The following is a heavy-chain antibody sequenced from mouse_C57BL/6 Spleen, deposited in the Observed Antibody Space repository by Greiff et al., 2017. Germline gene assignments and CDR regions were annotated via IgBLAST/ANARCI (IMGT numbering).Heavy chain of an antibody. CDR3: ARGDYYSNDEDAMDY. D-gene: IGHD2-5*01. CDR2: INPNYGTT. CDR1: GYSFTDYN. V-gene: IGHV1-39*01. J-gene: IGHJ4*01. Sequence: EVKLMESGPELVKPGASVKISCKASGYSFTDYNMNWVKQSNGKSLEWIGVINPNYGTTSYNQKFKGKATLTVDQSSSTAYMQLNSLTSEDSAVYYCARGDYYSNDEDAMDYWGQGTSVTVSS.